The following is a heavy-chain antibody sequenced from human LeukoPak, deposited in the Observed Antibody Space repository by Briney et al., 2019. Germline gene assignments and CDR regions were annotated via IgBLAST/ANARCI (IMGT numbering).Heavy chain of an antibody. V-gene: IGHV4-59*01. Sequence: SETLSLTCAVYGGSFSGYYWSWIRQPPGKGLEWIGYIYYTGSTSYNPSLKSRVTISLDTSKNQFSLKQSSVTAADTAFYYCARGRSLVGGLDIWGQGTIVTVSS. J-gene: IGHJ3*02. D-gene: IGHD1-26*01. CDR2: IYYTGST. CDR1: GGSFSGYY. CDR3: ARGRSLVGGLDI.